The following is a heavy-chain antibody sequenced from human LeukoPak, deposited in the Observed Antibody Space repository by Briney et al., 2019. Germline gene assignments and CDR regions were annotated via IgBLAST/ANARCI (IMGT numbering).Heavy chain of an antibody. CDR1: GGSISSYY. J-gene: IGHJ4*02. Sequence: SETLSLTCIVSGGSISSYYWSCIRQPPGKGLEWMGYIYYSGSTNYNPSLKSRVTISVDTSKNQFSLKLSSVTAADTAVYYCARGGRSGSYYFDYWGQGTLVTVSS. V-gene: IGHV4-59*01. D-gene: IGHD1-26*01. CDR3: ARGGRSGSYYFDY. CDR2: IYYSGST.